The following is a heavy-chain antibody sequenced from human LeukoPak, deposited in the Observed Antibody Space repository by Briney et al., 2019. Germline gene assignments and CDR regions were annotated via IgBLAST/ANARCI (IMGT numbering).Heavy chain of an antibody. D-gene: IGHD5-18*01. J-gene: IGHJ3*02. Sequence: PGGSLRLSCVASGFTFSTYWMSWVRQAPGKGLEWVAVISYDGSNKYYADSVKGRFTISRDNSKNTLYLQMNSLRAEDTAVYYCARGPTWIQIEIAAFDIWGQGTMVTVSS. CDR3: ARGPTWIQIEIAAFDI. CDR2: ISYDGSNK. V-gene: IGHV3-30-3*01. CDR1: GFTFSTYW.